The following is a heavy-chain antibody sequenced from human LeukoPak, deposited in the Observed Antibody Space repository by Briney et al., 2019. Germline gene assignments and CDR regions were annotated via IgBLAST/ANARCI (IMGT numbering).Heavy chain of an antibody. CDR1: GFTFSSYS. V-gene: IGHV3-21*01. Sequence: GGSLRLSCAASGFTFSSYSMNWVRQAPGKGLEWVSSISSSSSYIYYADSVKGRFTISRDNAKNSLYLQMNGLRAEDTAVYYCARDLRGRIAVAEFPDYWGQGTLVTVSS. CDR2: ISSSSSYI. D-gene: IGHD6-19*01. J-gene: IGHJ4*02. CDR3: ARDLRGRIAVAEFPDY.